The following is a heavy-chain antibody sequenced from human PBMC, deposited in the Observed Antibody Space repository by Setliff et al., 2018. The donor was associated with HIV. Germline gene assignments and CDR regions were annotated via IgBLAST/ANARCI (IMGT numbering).Heavy chain of an antibody. CDR3: ARDRGSGSWFDF. CDR2: FYTSGST. D-gene: IGHD1-26*01. Sequence: SETLSLTCTVSGGSITSGSYYWSWIRQPAGKGLEWIGRFYTSGSTNYNPSLKSRVTMSVDTSKNQFSLKLSPVTAADTAVYYCARDRGSGSWFDFWGQGTLVTVSS. J-gene: IGHJ4*02. V-gene: IGHV4-61*02. CDR1: GGSITSGSYY.